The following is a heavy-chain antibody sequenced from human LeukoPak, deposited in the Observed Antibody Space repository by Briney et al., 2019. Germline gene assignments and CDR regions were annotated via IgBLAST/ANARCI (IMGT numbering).Heavy chain of an antibody. J-gene: IGHJ4*02. CDR1: GFTFDDYA. D-gene: IGHD6-19*01. CDR3: AKDMGSSGWPSAFDY. V-gene: IGHV3-9*01. Sequence: GGSLRLSCAASGFTFDDYAMRWVRQAPGKGLEWVSGISWNSGSIGYADSVKGRFTISRDNAKNSLYLQMNSLRAEDTALYYCAKDMGSSGWPSAFDYWGQGTLVTVSS. CDR2: ISWNSGSI.